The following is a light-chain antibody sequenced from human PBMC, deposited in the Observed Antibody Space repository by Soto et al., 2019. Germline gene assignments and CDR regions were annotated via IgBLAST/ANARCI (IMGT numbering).Light chain of an antibody. CDR3: LQNHNYPRT. J-gene: IGKJ1*01. V-gene: IGKV1-6*01. Sequence: AIQMTQSPSSLSASVGDRVTITCRASQDISDDVGWYQQTPGQAPKLLISGASRLQSGVPSRFSGSGSGAAFTLTITSLRPEDSATYYFLQNHNYPRTFGQGTKVEI. CDR2: GAS. CDR1: QDISDD.